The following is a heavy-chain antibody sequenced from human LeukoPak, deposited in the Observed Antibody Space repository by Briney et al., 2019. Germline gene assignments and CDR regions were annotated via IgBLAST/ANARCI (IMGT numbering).Heavy chain of an antibody. CDR3: ARTGIAVQGFDY. CDR2: INPSGGST. Sequence: ASVKVSCKASGYTFTSYYMHWVRQAPGQGLEWMGIINPSGGSTSYAQKLQGRVTMTRDTSTSTVYMELSSLRSEDTAVYYCARTGIAVQGFDYWGQGTLVTVSS. V-gene: IGHV1-46*01. D-gene: IGHD6-19*01. CDR1: GYTFTSYY. J-gene: IGHJ4*02.